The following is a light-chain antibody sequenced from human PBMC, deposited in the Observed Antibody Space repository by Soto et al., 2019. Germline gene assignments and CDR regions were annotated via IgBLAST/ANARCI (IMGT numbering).Light chain of an antibody. CDR2: DDG. CDR3: QVWDSSSDPYV. CDR1: NIGSKS. J-gene: IGLJ1*01. Sequence: SYELTQPPSVSVAPGQTARITCGGNNIGSKSVHWYQQKPGQAPVLVVYDDGDRPSGIPEGFSGSKSGNTATLTITRVEAGDEADYYCQVWDSSSDPYVFGTGTQLTVL. V-gene: IGLV3-21*02.